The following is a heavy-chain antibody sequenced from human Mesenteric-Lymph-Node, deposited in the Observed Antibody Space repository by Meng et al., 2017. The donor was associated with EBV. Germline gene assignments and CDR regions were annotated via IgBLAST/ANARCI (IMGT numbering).Heavy chain of an antibody. Sequence: QVHLVGCGXXXXXPXMSXRLSCAASGFTFSTYDMHWVRQVPGKGLEWVAVFWYAGSDKYYADSVKGRFTISRDSSKNTLYLQLNSLRAEDTAVYYCARGTSDWSYLVGQSDYWGQGTLGTVSS. J-gene: IGHJ4*02. D-gene: IGHD6-19*01. CDR2: FWYAGSDK. CDR1: GFTFSTYD. CDR3: ARGTSDWSYLVGQSDY. V-gene: IGHV3-30*19.